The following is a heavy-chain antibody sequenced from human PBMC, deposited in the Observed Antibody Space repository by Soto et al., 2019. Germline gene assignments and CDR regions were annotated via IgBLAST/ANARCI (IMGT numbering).Heavy chain of an antibody. CDR3: ASFPLSSSWPWTPDY. CDR1: GGSISSYY. V-gene: IGHV4-59*01. D-gene: IGHD6-13*01. Sequence: SETLSLTCTVSGGSISSYYWSWIRQPPGKGLEWIGYIYYSGSTNYNPSLKSRVTISVDTSKNQFSLKLSSVTAADTAVYYCASFPLSSSWPWTPDYWGQGTLVTVS. J-gene: IGHJ4*02. CDR2: IYYSGST.